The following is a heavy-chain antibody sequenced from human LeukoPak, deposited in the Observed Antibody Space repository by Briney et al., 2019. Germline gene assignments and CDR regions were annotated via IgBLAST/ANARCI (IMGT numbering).Heavy chain of an antibody. V-gene: IGHV3-21*04. CDR1: GFTFTTYS. J-gene: IGHJ3*02. D-gene: IGHD6-25*01. CDR2: IYSSTSFI. CDR3: ARGMGAAPRTFDI. Sequence: GGSLRLSCAASGFTFTTYSMNWVRQAPGKGLEWVSSIYSSTSFIYYADSVKGRFTISRDNAKNSLYLEMNSLRAEDTAVYYCARGMGAAPRTFDIWGQGTMVTVSS.